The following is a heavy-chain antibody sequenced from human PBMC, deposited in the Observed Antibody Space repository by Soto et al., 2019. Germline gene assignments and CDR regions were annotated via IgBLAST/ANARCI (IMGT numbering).Heavy chain of an antibody. CDR3: ARAAWSDEGWDH. CDR1: GFSFGEYE. Sequence: DVQLVGSGGGFIQPGGSLRLSCAASGFSFGEYEMNWVRQAPGQGLEWVSYINQYGKITYYADSVKGRFTISRDDAKNSLFLQMDSLRAEDTALYYCARAAWSDEGWDHWGQGILVTVSS. D-gene: IGHD1-26*01. J-gene: IGHJ4*02. CDR2: INQYGKIT. V-gene: IGHV3-48*03.